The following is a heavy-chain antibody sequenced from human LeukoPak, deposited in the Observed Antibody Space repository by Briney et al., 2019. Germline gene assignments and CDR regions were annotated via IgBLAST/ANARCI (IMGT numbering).Heavy chain of an antibody. V-gene: IGHV4-30-2*01. CDR3: ARFLLVGGYFDY. D-gene: IGHD3-16*01. CDR2: IYHSGST. CDR1: GGSISSGGYY. Sequence: SETLSLTCTVSGGSISSGGYYWNWIRQPPGKGLEWIGYIYHSGSTYYNPVLKSRVTISVDRSKNQFSLKLSSVTAADTAVYYCARFLLVGGYFDYWGQGTLVTVSS. J-gene: IGHJ4*02.